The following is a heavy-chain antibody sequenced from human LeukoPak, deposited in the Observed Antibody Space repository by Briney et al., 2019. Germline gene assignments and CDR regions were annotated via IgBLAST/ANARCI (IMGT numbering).Heavy chain of an antibody. J-gene: IGHJ4*02. Sequence: GGSLRLSCAASGFTFSSYWMHWVRQAPGKGLVWVSRINSDGSSTSYADSVKGRFTIDRDNSKNTVYLQMNSLRPDDTAIYFCARQEARNYYYEGLDYWGQGNLVTVSS. CDR2: INSDGSST. V-gene: IGHV3-74*01. CDR3: ARQEARNYYYEGLDY. D-gene: IGHD3-22*01. CDR1: GFTFSSYW.